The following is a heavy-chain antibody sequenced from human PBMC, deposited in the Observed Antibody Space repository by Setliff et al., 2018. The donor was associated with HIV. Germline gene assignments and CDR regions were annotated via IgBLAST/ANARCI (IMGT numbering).Heavy chain of an antibody. Sequence: NPSETLSLTCVVSDDSFSNYDWTWIRQSPGKTLEWIGYISSSGITNYNPSLRSRVTISIETSNTRFSLWLRSATAADTATYFCARLGRAIDDGGSSLRLDFWGQGMLVTVS. CDR1: DDSFSNYD. D-gene: IGHD2-21*01. CDR2: ISSSGIT. V-gene: IGHV4-4*09. CDR3: ARLGRAIDDGGSSLRLDF. J-gene: IGHJ4*02.